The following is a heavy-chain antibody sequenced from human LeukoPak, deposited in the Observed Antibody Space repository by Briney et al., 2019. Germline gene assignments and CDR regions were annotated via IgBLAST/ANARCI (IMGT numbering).Heavy chain of an antibody. CDR3: ARGPLKIETYDYVWVSSRHISGTHFDS. D-gene: IGHD3-16*02. CDR2: MNPDSGNA. Sequence: ASVRVSCKASGYAFTNYDINWVRQATGQGLEWMGWMNPDSGNAGYAQKFQGRVTITRDISKSTAYMDVSSLTSDDTAVYFCARGPLKIETYDYVWVSSRHISGTHFDSWGQGTLVTVSS. CDR1: GYAFTNYD. V-gene: IGHV1-8*03. J-gene: IGHJ4*02.